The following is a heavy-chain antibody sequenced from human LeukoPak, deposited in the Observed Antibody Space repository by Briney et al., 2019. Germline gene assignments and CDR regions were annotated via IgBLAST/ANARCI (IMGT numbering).Heavy chain of an antibody. CDR2: IIPIFGTA. Sequence: SVKVSCKASGGTFSSYAISWGRQAPGQGREWMGGIIPIFGTANYAQKCQGRATITTDESTSTAYMELSSLRSEDTAVYYCARDLERRRNYYYYMDVWGKGTTVTVSS. V-gene: IGHV1-69*05. CDR3: ARDLERRRNYYYYMDV. D-gene: IGHD1-1*01. J-gene: IGHJ6*03. CDR1: GGTFSSYA.